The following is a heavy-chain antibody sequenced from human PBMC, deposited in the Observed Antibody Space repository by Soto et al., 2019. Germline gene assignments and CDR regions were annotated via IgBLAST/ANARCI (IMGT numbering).Heavy chain of an antibody. CDR3: ARGSGMRRYNWFDP. CDR1: GFTFSSYG. Sequence: QVQLVESGGGVVQPGRSLRLSCAASGFTFSSYGMHWVRQAPGKGLEWVAVIWYDGSNKYYADSVKGRFTISRDNSKNTLYLQMNSLRAEDTAVYYCARGSGMRRYNWFDPWGQGTLVTVSS. CDR2: IWYDGSNK. J-gene: IGHJ5*02. D-gene: IGHD5-12*01. V-gene: IGHV3-33*01.